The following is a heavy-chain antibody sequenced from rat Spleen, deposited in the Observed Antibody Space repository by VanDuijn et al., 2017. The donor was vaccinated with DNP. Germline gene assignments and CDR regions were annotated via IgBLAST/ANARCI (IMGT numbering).Heavy chain of an antibody. Sequence: EVHLVESGGGLVQPGRSLKLSCAASGFTFSDYNMAWVRQAPKKGLEWVATISYEGSSTYYRDSVKGRFTISRDNAKNTLYLQMNSLTSEDTATYYCARGGRSYFDYWGQGVMVTVSS. D-gene: IGHD1-11*01. CDR3: ARGGRSYFDY. CDR2: ISYEGSST. CDR1: GFTFSDYN. J-gene: IGHJ2*01. V-gene: IGHV5S10*01.